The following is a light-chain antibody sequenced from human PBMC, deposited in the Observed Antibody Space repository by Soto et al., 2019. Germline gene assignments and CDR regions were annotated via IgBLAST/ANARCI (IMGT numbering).Light chain of an antibody. V-gene: IGLV2-8*01. CDR3: SSYAGRTLYV. CDR1: RSDVGGYDY. Sequence: QSVLTQPPPSTWCPGPAVTISCTGSRSDVGGYDYVSWYQQRPGNAPKLLIHEVTERPSGVRDRFSGCKSGNTASLTVSGLQAEDEADYYCSSYAGRTLYVFGTGTKVTVL. J-gene: IGLJ1*01. CDR2: EVT.